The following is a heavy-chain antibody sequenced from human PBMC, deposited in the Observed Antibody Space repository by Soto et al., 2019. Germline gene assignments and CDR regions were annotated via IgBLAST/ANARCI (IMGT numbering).Heavy chain of an antibody. J-gene: IGHJ6*02. Sequence: GXSVKVSCKASGYTFIDYYIHWVRQAPGQGLEWMGWFNPNSGGTSSAQNFQGRVTMARDTSISIAYMELTRLRSDDTAVYYCARVIPPHHRHNYITYSGMDVWGQGTTVTVSS. D-gene: IGHD1-1*01. CDR2: FNPNSGGT. CDR3: ARVIPPHHRHNYITYSGMDV. V-gene: IGHV1-2*02. CDR1: GYTFIDYY.